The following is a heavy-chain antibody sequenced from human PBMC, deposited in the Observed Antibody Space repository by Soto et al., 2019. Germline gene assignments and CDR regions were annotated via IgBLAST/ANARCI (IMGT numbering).Heavy chain of an antibody. V-gene: IGHV4-31*03. CDR1: GGSISSGGYY. CDR2: IYYSGST. CDR3: ASLYSYGSYYFDY. J-gene: IGHJ4*02. D-gene: IGHD5-18*01. Sequence: QVQLQESGPGLVKPSQTLSLTCTVSGGSISSGGYYWSWIRQHPGKGLEWIGYIYYSGSTYYNPSLQSRVTISVDTSKNQFSLKLSSVTAADTAVYYCASLYSYGSYYFDYWGQGTLVTVSS.